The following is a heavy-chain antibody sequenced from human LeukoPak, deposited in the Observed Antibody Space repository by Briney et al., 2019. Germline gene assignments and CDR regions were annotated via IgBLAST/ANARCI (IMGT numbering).Heavy chain of an antibody. Sequence: GGSLRLSCAASGFTFDDYAMHWVRQAPGKGLEWVSSISGSGGSTYYADSVKGRFTISRANSKNTLYLQMNGLRAEDTAIYYCAKGTGEYASGPDYWGQGTLVTVSS. CDR3: AKGTGEYASGPDY. J-gene: IGHJ4*02. D-gene: IGHD6-19*01. V-gene: IGHV3-23*01. CDR1: GFTFDDYA. CDR2: ISGSGGST.